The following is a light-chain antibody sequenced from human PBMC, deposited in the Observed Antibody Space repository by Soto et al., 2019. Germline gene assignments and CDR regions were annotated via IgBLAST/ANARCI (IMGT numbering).Light chain of an antibody. CDR3: QQYNTFSPYT. Sequence: DIPMTQSPSTLSASVGDRVTLTCRASQSVSDWLAWYQQKPGKARKVLIYKASNLESGVPSRFSGSGSGTEFTLTISSLQPDDSATYYCQQYNTFSPYTFGQGTKLEIK. J-gene: IGKJ2*01. V-gene: IGKV1-5*03. CDR1: QSVSDW. CDR2: KAS.